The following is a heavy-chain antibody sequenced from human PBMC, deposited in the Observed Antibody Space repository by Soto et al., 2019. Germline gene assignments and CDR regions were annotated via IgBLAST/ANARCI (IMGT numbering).Heavy chain of an antibody. CDR1: GFTFTSYS. J-gene: IGHJ4*02. CDR2: ISYDGNNK. CDR3: ARGQPFDY. Sequence: GRSLILSCAASGFTFTSYSMHWVRQAPGEGLEWVAVISYDGNNKYYADSVKGRFTISRDNSKNTLYLQMNSLRAEDTAVYYCARGQPFDYWGQGTLVTVSS. D-gene: IGHD5-18*01. V-gene: IGHV3-30-3*01.